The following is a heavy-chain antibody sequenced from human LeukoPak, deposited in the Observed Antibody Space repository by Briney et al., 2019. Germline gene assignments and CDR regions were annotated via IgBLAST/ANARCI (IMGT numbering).Heavy chain of an antibody. CDR3: ARTYYYDSSGYYDYFDY. Sequence: NPSETLSLTCTVSGGSISSYYWSWIRQPPGKGLKWIGYIYYSGSTNYNPSLKSRVTISVDTSKNQFSLKLSSVTAADTAVYYCARTYYYDSSGYYDYFDYWGQGTLVTVSS. V-gene: IGHV4-59*08. D-gene: IGHD3-22*01. CDR2: IYYSGST. J-gene: IGHJ4*02. CDR1: GGSISSYY.